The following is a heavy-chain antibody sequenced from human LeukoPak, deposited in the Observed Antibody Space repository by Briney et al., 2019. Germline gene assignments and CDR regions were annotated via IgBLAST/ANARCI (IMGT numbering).Heavy chain of an antibody. V-gene: IGHV1-69*13. CDR2: IIPIFGTA. J-gene: IGHJ6*04. CDR3: ARDSRFYYYGSGSYCMDV. Sequence: ASVKVFCKASGDTFSSYASSGWRQAPGQGLEWMGRIIPIFGTANYAQKFQGRVMITADESTSTAYMELSRLRPEDTAVSFCARDSRFYYYGSGSYCMDVWGKGTTVTISS. D-gene: IGHD3-10*01. CDR1: GDTFSSYA.